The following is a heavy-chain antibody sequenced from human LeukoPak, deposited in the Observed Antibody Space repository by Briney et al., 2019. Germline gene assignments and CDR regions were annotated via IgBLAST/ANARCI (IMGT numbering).Heavy chain of an antibody. CDR1: GFSFSSFA. CDR3: ARAPWMGVSGSYLDH. Sequence: GGSLRLSCAASGFSFSSFAMSWVRQAPGKGLEWVAIISGSGGGTYYADSVKGRFTISRDNAKNSLYLQMNNLRAEDTAIYYCARAPWMGVSGSYLDHWGQGTLVTVSS. D-gene: IGHD1-26*01. J-gene: IGHJ4*02. CDR2: ISGSGGGT. V-gene: IGHV3-23*01.